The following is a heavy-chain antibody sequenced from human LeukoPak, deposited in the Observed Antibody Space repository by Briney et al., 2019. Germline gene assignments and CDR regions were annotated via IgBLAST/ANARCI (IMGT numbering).Heavy chain of an antibody. D-gene: IGHD4-17*01. CDR2: IGTYNGNT. J-gene: IGHJ3*02. Sequence: ASVKVSCKASGYTFTNHGISWVRQAPGPGLEWMGWIGTYNGNTNYAQKLKGRVTMTTDTSTSTAYMELRSLRSDDTAVYYCARSGGWAYGDYDGFIAFDIWGQGTMVTVSS. CDR1: GYTFTNHG. CDR3: ARSGGWAYGDYDGFIAFDI. V-gene: IGHV1-18*01.